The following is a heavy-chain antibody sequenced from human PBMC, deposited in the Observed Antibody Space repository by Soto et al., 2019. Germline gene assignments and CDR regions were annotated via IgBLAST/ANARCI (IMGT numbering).Heavy chain of an antibody. CDR3: ATIYYYDSSGYQSYAFDI. J-gene: IGHJ3*02. CDR2: IIPIFGTA. Sequence: VKVSCNASGGTFSRYAISWVRQAPGQGLEWMGGIIPIFGTANYAQKFQGRVTITADKSTSTAYMELSSLRSEDTAVYYCATIYYYDSSGYQSYAFDIWGQGTMVTVSS. CDR1: GGTFSRYA. V-gene: IGHV1-69*06. D-gene: IGHD3-22*01.